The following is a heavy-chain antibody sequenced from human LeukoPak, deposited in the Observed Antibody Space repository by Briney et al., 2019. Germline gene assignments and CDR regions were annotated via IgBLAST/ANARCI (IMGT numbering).Heavy chain of an antibody. Sequence: GGSLRLSCATSGFTPSDHYIDWVRQAPGRGLKWVARYRNKANSFTTEHAASVKGRFTFSRDDSKNTLHLHLSSLKTEDTAVYYCARTNTVTRVDFDSWGQGILVTVSS. V-gene: IGHV3-72*01. J-gene: IGHJ4*02. CDR2: YRNKANSFTT. CDR1: GFTPSDHY. CDR3: ARTNTVTRVDFDS. D-gene: IGHD4-17*01.